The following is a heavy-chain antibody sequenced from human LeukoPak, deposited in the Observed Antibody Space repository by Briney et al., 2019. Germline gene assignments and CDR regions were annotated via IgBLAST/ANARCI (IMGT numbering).Heavy chain of an antibody. V-gene: IGHV3-11*06. CDR1: GFIFSDYY. CDR2: ISSSSSYT. D-gene: IGHD1-26*01. Sequence: GGSLRLSCAASGFIFSDYYMSWIRQAPGKGLEWVSYISSSSSYTNYADSVKGRFTISRDNAKNSLYLQMNSLRAEDTAVYYCARVGGSYRRYYYYGMDVWGQGTTVTVSS. J-gene: IGHJ6*02. CDR3: ARVGGSYRRYYYYGMDV.